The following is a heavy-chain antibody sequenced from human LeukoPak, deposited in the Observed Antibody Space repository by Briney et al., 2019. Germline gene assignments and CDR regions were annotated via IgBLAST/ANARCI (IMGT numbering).Heavy chain of an antibody. J-gene: IGHJ4*02. CDR2: ISGSGGST. V-gene: IGHV3-23*01. D-gene: IGHD6-13*01. CDR1: GFTFSSYA. Sequence: PGGSLRLSCAASGFTFSSYAMSWVRQAPGKGLEWVSAISGSGGSTYYADSVKGRFTISRDSSKNTLYLQMNSLRAEDTAVYYCAKDSSSSVEIDYWGQGTLVTVSS. CDR3: AKDSSSSVEIDY.